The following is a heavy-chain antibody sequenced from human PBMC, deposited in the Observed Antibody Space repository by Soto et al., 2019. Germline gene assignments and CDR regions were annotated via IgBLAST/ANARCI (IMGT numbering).Heavy chain of an antibody. CDR1: GFTFGDYA. CDR2: IRSKAYGGTT. Sequence: SLRLSCTASGFTFGDYAMSWFRQAPGKGLEWVGFIRSKAYGGTTEYAASVKGRFTISRDDSKSIDYLQMNSLKTEDTAVYYCTRYMVRGVITHYYYYYYGMDVWGQGTTVTVSS. D-gene: IGHD3-10*01. V-gene: IGHV3-49*03. J-gene: IGHJ6*02. CDR3: TRYMVRGVITHYYYYYYGMDV.